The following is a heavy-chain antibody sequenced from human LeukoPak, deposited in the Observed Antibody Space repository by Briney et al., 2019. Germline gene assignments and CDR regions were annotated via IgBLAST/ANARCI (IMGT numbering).Heavy chain of an antibody. D-gene: IGHD6-13*01. V-gene: IGHV4-61*02. CDR2: IYTSGST. CDR1: GGSISSGGYY. Sequence: SQTLSLTCTVSGGSISSGGYYWSWIRQPPGKGLEWIGRIYTSGSTNYNPSLKSRVTMSVDTSKNQFSLKLSPVTAADTAVYYCIAAAGNSVNYMDVWGKGTTVTVSS. J-gene: IGHJ6*03. CDR3: IAAAGNSVNYMDV.